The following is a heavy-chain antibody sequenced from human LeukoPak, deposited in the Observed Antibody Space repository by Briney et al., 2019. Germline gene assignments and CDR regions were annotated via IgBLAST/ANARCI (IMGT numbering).Heavy chain of an antibody. CDR2: ISGYNGNT. D-gene: IGHD3-22*01. CDR1: GYTFTSYG. V-gene: IGHV1-18*01. J-gene: IGHJ4*02. Sequence: GASVKVSCKASGYTFTSYGISWVRQAPGQGLEWMGWISGYNGNTNYAQNLQGRVTMTTDTSTSTVYMELRSLRSDDTAVYYCARIGGSGYYFDYWGQGTLVTVSS. CDR3: ARIGGSGYYFDY.